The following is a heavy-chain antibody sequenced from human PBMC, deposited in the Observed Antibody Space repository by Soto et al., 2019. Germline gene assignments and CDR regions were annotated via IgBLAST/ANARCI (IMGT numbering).Heavy chain of an antibody. CDR2: ISGSGTST. J-gene: IGHJ4*02. D-gene: IGHD5-18*01. V-gene: IGHV3-23*01. Sequence: EVQLLESGGGLVQPGGSLRLSCAASGITFSNYALSWVRQAPGKGLEWVSGISGSGTSTYYADSVKGRFTISRDNSKSTLYLHMNSLGADATADVTAIYYGAKEAGGGVAMVTSSFDYWGQGTLVTVSS. CDR3: IYYGAKEAGGGVAMVTSSFDY. CDR1: GITFSNYA.